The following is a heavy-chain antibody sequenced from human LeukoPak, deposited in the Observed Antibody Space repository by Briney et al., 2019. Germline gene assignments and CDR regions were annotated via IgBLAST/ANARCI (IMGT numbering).Heavy chain of an antibody. CDR1: GFTFSSYA. CDR2: ISGSGGST. J-gene: IGHJ4*02. D-gene: IGHD3-22*01. V-gene: IGHV3-23*01. CDR3: AKDPWYYYDSSGYTGDY. Sequence: GGSLRLSCAASGFTFSSYAMSWVRQAPGKGLEWVSAISGSGGSTYYADSVKGRFTISRDNSKNTLYLQMNSLRAEDTAVYYCAKDPWYYYDSSGYTGDYWGQGTLVTVSS.